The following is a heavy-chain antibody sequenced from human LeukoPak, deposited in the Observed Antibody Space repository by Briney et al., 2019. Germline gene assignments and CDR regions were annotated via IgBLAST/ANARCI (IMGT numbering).Heavy chain of an antibody. J-gene: IGHJ4*02. CDR3: ARKAQYNGHYPLDY. CDR2: TSDRGDYT. D-gene: IGHD1-7*01. V-gene: IGHV3-23*01. CDR1: GLTFSNYW. Sequence: GGSLRLPCAASGLTFSNYWMSWVRQAPGKGLEWVSGTSDRGDYTYYADSVKGRFTISRDSSKNTLFLQMNSLRAEDTALYFCARKAQYNGHYPLDYWGQGTLVTVSS.